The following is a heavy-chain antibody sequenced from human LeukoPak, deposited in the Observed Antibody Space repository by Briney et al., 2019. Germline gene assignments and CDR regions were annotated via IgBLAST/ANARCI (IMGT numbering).Heavy chain of an antibody. CDR3: ARGGGLDV. V-gene: IGHV3-7*03. J-gene: IGHJ6*02. CDR1: GLTFSSYW. CDR2: INYNGNVN. D-gene: IGHD3-16*01. Sequence: GGALRLSCAASGLTFSSYWMNWARQAPGKGLEWVASINYNGNVNDYVDSVKGRFTISRDNAKNSLYLQLSNLRAEDTAVYFCARGGGLDVWGQGATVTVSS.